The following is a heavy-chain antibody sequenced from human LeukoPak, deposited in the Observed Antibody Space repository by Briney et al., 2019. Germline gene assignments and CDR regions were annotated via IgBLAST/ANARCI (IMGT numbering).Heavy chain of an antibody. Sequence: SETLSLTCTVSGGSISSDNYYWGWIRQPPGKGLEWIGYIYYSGSTNYNPSLKSRVTISADTSQNQFSLKLSSVTAADTAVYYCASRKLGNDYWGQGTLVTVSS. CDR1: GGSISSDNYY. D-gene: IGHD7-27*01. J-gene: IGHJ4*02. CDR2: IYYSGST. V-gene: IGHV4-61*01. CDR3: ASRKLGNDY.